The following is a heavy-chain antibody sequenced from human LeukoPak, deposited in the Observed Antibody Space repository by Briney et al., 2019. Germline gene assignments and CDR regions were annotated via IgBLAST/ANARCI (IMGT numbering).Heavy chain of an antibody. V-gene: IGHV1-18*04. CDR2: ISAYNGNT. J-gene: IGHJ4*02. CDR3: ARDPAPHYGSGSYFDY. D-gene: IGHD3-10*01. Sequence: ASVKVSCKASGYTCTSYGISWVRQAPGQGLEWMGWISAYNGNTNYAQKLQGRVTMTTDTSTSTAYMELRSLRSDDTAVYYCARDPAPHYGSGSYFDYWGQGTLVTVSS. CDR1: GYTCTSYG.